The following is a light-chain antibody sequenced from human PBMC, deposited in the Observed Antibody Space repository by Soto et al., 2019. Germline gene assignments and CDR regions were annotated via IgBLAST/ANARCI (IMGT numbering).Light chain of an antibody. V-gene: IGKV2-28*01. CDR1: QSLLHSNGYNY. J-gene: IGKJ1*01. CDR3: MQAVQIPRT. CDR2: LAS. Sequence: DIVMTQSPLSLPVTPGEPASISCRSSQSLLHSNGYNYLDWYLQKPGQSPQLVIFLASNRASGVPDRFSGSGSGTDFTLKISRVVAEDVGVYYCMQAVQIPRTFGQGTRVEIK.